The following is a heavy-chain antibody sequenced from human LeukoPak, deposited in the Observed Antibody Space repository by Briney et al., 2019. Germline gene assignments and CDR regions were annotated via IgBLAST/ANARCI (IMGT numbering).Heavy chain of an antibody. Sequence: GGSLRLSCAASGFTFRSYAMHWARQAPGKGLEWVALMSYDGSDEYYADSVKGRFTISRDNSKNTLYLQMNSLRAEDTAAYYCARVPAAAYSFFDYWGQGTLVTVSS. V-gene: IGHV3-30*04. D-gene: IGHD6-13*01. CDR1: GFTFRSYA. J-gene: IGHJ4*02. CDR2: MSYDGSDE. CDR3: ARVPAAAYSFFDY.